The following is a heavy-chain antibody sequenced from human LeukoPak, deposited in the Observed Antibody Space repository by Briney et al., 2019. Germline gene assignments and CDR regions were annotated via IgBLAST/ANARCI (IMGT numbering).Heavy chain of an antibody. V-gene: IGHV3-23*01. J-gene: IGHJ4*02. CDR3: AKHYDILTGYIYFDY. D-gene: IGHD3-9*01. Sequence: PGGSLRLSCAASGVTFSSYGMSWVRQAPGKGLEWVSAISGSGGSTYYADSVKGRFAISRDNSKNTLYLQMNSLRAEDTAVYYCAKHYDILTGYIYFDYWGQGTLVTVSS. CDR2: ISGSGGST. CDR1: GVTFSSYG.